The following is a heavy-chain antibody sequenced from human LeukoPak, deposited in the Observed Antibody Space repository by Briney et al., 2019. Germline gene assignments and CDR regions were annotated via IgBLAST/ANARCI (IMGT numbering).Heavy chain of an antibody. CDR2: IYYSGST. D-gene: IGHD6-19*01. J-gene: IGHJ4*02. Sequence: SETLSLTCTVSGGSISSYYWSWIRQPPGKGLEWIGYIYYSGSTNYNPSLKSRVTISVDTSKNQFSLKLSSVTAADTAVYYCASYIAVAGTIDYWGQGTLVTVPS. CDR1: GGSISSYY. V-gene: IGHV4-59*01. CDR3: ASYIAVAGTIDY.